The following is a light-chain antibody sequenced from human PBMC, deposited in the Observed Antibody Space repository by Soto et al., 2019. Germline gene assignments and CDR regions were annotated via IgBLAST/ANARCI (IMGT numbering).Light chain of an antibody. CDR2: DVN. CDR3: SSYTGSSTFV. V-gene: IGLV2-14*01. Sequence: QSALTQPASVSGSPGQSITISCTGTSSDVGGYNYVSWYQQLPGKAPKLMIYDVNNRPSGVSNRFSGSKSGNTASLTISGLQAEDEADYYCSSYTGSSTFVFVTGTKVTVL. J-gene: IGLJ1*01. CDR1: SSDVGGYNY.